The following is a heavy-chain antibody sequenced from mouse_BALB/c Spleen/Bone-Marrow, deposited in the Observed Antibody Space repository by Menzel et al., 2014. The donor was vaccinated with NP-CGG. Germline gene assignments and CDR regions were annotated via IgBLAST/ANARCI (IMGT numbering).Heavy chain of an antibody. D-gene: IGHD4-1*01. CDR1: GFAFSNCD. CDR2: ITSGGGNT. Sequence: EVQLVESGGGLVKPGGSLKLSCTASGFAFSNCDMSWVRPTPEKRLEWVATITSGGGNTYYPDSVKGRFTISRDNARNTLYLQMSSLRSEDTALYYCARVWDWFAYWGQGTLVTVSA. CDR3: ARVWDWFAY. J-gene: IGHJ3*01. V-gene: IGHV5-9*02.